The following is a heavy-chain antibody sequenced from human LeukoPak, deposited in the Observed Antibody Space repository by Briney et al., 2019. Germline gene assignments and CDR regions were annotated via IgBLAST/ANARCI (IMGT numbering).Heavy chain of an antibody. Sequence: SETLSLTCTVSGGSISSYYWSWIRQPPGKGLEWIGYIYYSGNTNYTPSLTSRVTISVDTSKKQFSLKLSSLTTADTAVYYCARDIHLIVGATRDYGMDVWGQGTTVPVSS. CDR2: IYYSGNT. CDR1: GGSISSYY. CDR3: ARDIHLIVGATRDYGMDV. J-gene: IGHJ6*02. D-gene: IGHD1-26*01. V-gene: IGHV4-59*01.